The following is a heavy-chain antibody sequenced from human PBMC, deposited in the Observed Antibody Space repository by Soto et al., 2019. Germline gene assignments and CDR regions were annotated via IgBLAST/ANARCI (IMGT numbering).Heavy chain of an antibody. V-gene: IGHV3-30-3*01. Sequence: GSLKISCAASGFTFSSYAMHWVRQAPGKGLEWVAVISYDGSNKYYADSVKGRFTISRDNSKNTLYLQMNSLRAEDTAVYYCAGGVDTAMVYYYGMDVWGQGTTVTVSS. J-gene: IGHJ6*02. CDR1: GFTFSSYA. CDR2: ISYDGSNK. CDR3: AGGVDTAMVYYYGMDV. D-gene: IGHD5-18*01.